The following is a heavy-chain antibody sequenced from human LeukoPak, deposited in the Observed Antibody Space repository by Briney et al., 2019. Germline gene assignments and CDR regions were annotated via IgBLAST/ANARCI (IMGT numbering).Heavy chain of an antibody. D-gene: IGHD2/OR15-2a*01. CDR2: IYPGDSDT. CDR3: ATRTTHDNYYYYYMDV. Sequence: GESLKISCKGSGYIFTGYWIGWVRQMPGKGLEWMGIIYPGDSDTRYSPSFQGQVTMSVDKSISTAYLQWSSLKASDTAMYYCATRTTHDNYYYYYMDVWGKGTTVTVSS. J-gene: IGHJ6*03. CDR1: GYIFTGYW. V-gene: IGHV5-51*01.